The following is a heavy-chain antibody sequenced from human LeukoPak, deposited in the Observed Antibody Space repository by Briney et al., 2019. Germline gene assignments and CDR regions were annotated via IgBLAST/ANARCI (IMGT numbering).Heavy chain of an antibody. V-gene: IGHV3-23*01. CDR2: ISGSGARI. J-gene: IGHJ4*02. CDR1: GFTFVTYA. D-gene: IGHD4-17*01. Sequence: GGSLRLSCAASGFTFVTYAMTWVRQAPGKGLEWVSSISGSGARIHYADSVKGRFTISRDNSKNTLSVQMNGLRAEDTAVYYCATDPPGTGDFAKYYFDSWGQGTLVTVSS. CDR3: ATDPPGTGDFAKYYFDS.